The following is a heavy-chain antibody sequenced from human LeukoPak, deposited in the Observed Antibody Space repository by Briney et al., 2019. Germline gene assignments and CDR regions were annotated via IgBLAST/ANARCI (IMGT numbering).Heavy chain of an antibody. CDR1: GYTLTGYY. J-gene: IGHJ4*02. V-gene: IGHV1-2*02. CDR2: INPNSGGT. D-gene: IGHD6-19*01. Sequence: ASVKVSCKASGYTLTGYYMHWVRQAPGQGLEWMGWINPNSGGTNYAQKFQGRVTMTRDTSISTAYMELSRLRSDDTAVYYCARGGIAVAGATRAPKSATDYWGQGTLVTVSS. CDR3: ARGGIAVAGATRAPKSATDY.